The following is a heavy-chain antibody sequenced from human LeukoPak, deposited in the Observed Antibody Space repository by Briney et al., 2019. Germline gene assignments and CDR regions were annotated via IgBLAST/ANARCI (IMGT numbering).Heavy chain of an antibody. J-gene: IGHJ5*02. CDR1: GGSFSGYY. D-gene: IGHD3-10*01. CDR2: INHSGST. V-gene: IGHV4-34*01. CDR3: ARGRLWFGELSS. Sequence: SETLSLTCAVYGGSFSGYYWSWIRQPPGEGLEWIGEINHSGSTNYNPSLKSRVTISVDTSKNQFSLRLSSVTAADTAVYYCARGRLWFGELSSWGQGTLVTVSS.